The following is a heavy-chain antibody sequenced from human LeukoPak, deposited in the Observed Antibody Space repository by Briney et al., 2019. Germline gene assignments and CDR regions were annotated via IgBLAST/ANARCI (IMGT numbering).Heavy chain of an antibody. D-gene: IGHD2-15*01. CDR1: GASINTYY. CDR2: IYYSGST. V-gene: IGHV4-59*01. Sequence: PSETLSLTCTVSGASINTYYWSWVRQPPGKGLEWIGYIYYSGSTNYNPSLKSRVTISVDTSKNQFSLKLSSVTAADTAVYYCARFTRGYCSGGSCYYFDYWGQGTLVTVSS. CDR3: ARFTRGYCSGGSCYYFDY. J-gene: IGHJ4*02.